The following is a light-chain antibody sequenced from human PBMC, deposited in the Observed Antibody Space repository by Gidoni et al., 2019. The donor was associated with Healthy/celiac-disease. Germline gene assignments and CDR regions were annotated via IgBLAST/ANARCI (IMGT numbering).Light chain of an antibody. CDR3: HSRDSSGNPL. J-gene: IGLJ3*02. CDR1: SLRNYY. V-gene: IGLV3-19*01. Sequence: SSELTQDPAVSVALGQTVRITCQGDSLRNYYASWYQQKPGQAPVCVIYGKNKRPSGIPDRFSGSSSGNTASLTITGAQAEDEADYYCHSRDSSGNPLFGGGTKLTV. CDR2: GKN.